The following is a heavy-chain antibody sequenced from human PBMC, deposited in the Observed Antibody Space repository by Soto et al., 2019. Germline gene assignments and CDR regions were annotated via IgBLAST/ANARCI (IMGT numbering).Heavy chain of an antibody. CDR1: GFTFSSYG. J-gene: IGHJ5*02. V-gene: IGHV3-30*18. CDR3: AKAVGATTDWFDP. Sequence: QVQLVGSGGGVVQPGRSLRLSCAASGFTFSSYGMHWVRQAPGKGLEWVAVISYDGSNKYYADSVKGRFTISRDNSKNTLYLQMNSLRAEDTAVYYCAKAVGATTDWFDPWGQGTLVTVSS. D-gene: IGHD1-26*01. CDR2: ISYDGSNK.